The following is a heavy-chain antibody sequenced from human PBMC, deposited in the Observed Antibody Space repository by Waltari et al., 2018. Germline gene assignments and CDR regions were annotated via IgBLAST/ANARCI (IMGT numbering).Heavy chain of an antibody. CDR1: GGSISSGGYY. CDR3: ARGGNITMVRGVIIPPSY. Sequence: QVQLQESGPGLVKPSQTLSLTCTVSGGSISSGGYYWSWIRQHPGKGLEWIGYIYYSGSTYYNPSLKSRVTISVDTSKNQFSLKLSSVTAADTAVYYCARGGNITMVRGVIIPPSYWGQGTLVTVSS. J-gene: IGHJ4*02. CDR2: IYYSGST. D-gene: IGHD3-10*01. V-gene: IGHV4-31*03.